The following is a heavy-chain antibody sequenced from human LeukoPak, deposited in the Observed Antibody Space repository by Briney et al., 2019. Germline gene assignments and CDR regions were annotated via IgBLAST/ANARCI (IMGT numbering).Heavy chain of an antibody. J-gene: IGHJ4*02. D-gene: IGHD4-17*01. CDR1: GGSISSYY. V-gene: IGHV4-59*01. Sequence: SETLSLTCTVSGGSISSYYWSWIRQPPGKGLEWIGYIYYSGSTNYNPSLKSRVTISVDTSKNQFSLKLSSVTAADTAVYYCARGDYGDYHFDYWGQGTLVTVSS. CDR3: ARGDYGDYHFDY. CDR2: IYYSGST.